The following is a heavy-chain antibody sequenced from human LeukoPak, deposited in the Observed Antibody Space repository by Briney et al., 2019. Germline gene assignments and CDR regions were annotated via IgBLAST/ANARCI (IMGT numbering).Heavy chain of an antibody. V-gene: IGHV4-61*08. CDR2: IYYSGST. CDR3: ARTSLLGPRAGIDY. CDR1: GGSISSGGYS. D-gene: IGHD3-16*01. J-gene: IGHJ4*02. Sequence: SETLSLTCAVSGGSISSGGYSWSWIRQPPGKGLEWIGYIYYSGSTNYNPSLKSRVTISVDTSKNQFSLKLSSVTAADTAVYYCARTSLLGPRAGIDYWGQGTLVTVSS.